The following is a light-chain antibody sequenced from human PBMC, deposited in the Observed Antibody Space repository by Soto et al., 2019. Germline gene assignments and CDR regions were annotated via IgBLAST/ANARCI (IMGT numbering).Light chain of an antibody. J-gene: IGKJ5*01. CDR2: DAS. CDR1: QSVGTY. V-gene: IGKV3-11*01. Sequence: DIVLTHSPCTLSVSTYERATLSCRASQSVGTYLAWYQQKPGQAPRLLIYDASNRATGIAPRFRGSGSGTDFTLTISSVEPENFAVYICQQRSKWPQTFGQGTRLEIK. CDR3: QQRSKWPQT.